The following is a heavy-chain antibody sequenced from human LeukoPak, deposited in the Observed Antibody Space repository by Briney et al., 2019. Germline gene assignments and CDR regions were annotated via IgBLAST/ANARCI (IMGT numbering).Heavy chain of an antibody. V-gene: IGHV3-21*01. CDR3: ARVGIRFLEQYYFDY. Sequence: GGSLRLSCAASGFTFSNYGMHWVRQAPGKGLEWLSYISTSSSYIYYADSVKGRFTVSRDNAMNSLFLQMNSLIAEDTAVYYCARVGIRFLEQYYFDYWGQGTLVTVSS. D-gene: IGHD3-3*01. CDR2: ISTSSSYI. J-gene: IGHJ4*02. CDR1: GFTFSNYG.